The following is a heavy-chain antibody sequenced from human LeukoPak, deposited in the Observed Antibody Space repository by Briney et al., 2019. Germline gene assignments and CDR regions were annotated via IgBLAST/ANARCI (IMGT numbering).Heavy chain of an antibody. CDR1: GGSFSSSSYY. Sequence: SETLSLTCTVSGGSFSSSSYYWGWIRQPPGKGLEWIGTIYYTGSTYYNPSPKSRVTISVDTSKNQFPLNLSPVTAGETAVYYCARTGGEFNYFDYWGQGTLVTVSS. CDR2: IYYTGST. V-gene: IGHV4-39*01. D-gene: IGHD3-16*01. CDR3: ARTGGEFNYFDY. J-gene: IGHJ4*02.